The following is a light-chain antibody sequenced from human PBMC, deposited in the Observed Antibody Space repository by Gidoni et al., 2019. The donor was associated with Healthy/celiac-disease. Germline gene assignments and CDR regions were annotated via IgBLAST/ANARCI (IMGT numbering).Light chain of an antibody. CDR3: QQSYSTLRVT. CDR1: QSISSY. J-gene: IGKJ4*01. V-gene: IGKV1-39*01. Sequence: DIQLTQSPSSLSASVGDRVTITVRASQSISSYLNWYQQKPGKAPKLLIYAASSLQSGVPSRFSGSGSGTDFTLTISSLQPEDFATYYCQQSYSTLRVTFGGGTKVEIK. CDR2: AAS.